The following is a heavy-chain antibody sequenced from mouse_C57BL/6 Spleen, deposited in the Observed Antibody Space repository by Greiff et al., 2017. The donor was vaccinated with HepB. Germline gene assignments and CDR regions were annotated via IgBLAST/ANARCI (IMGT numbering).Heavy chain of an antibody. CDR2: IYPRSGNT. V-gene: IGHV1-81*01. J-gene: IGHJ1*03. D-gene: IGHD1-1*01. CDR3: AHTVVATDWYFDV. Sequence: VQLVESGAELARPGASVKLSCKASGYTFTSYGISWVKQRTGQGLEWIGEIYPRSGNTYYNEKFKGKATLTADKSSSTAYMELRSLTSEDSAVYFCAHTVVATDWYFDVWGTGTTVTVSS. CDR1: GYTFTSYG.